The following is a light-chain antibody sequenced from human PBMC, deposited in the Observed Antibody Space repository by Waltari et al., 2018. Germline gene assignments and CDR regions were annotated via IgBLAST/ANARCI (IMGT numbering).Light chain of an antibody. J-gene: IGLJ2*01. CDR2: DVF. V-gene: IGLV2-14*03. CDR3: SSYTASPPHVV. Sequence: QSALTQPASVSGSPGQSISISCTGISSDVGGFNFVSWYQQHPGKDPKLMIYDVFNRPSGVSTRFSGSKSDNAASLAISELQAEDEAVYYCSSYTASPPHVVFGGGTKVTVL. CDR1: SSDVGGFNF.